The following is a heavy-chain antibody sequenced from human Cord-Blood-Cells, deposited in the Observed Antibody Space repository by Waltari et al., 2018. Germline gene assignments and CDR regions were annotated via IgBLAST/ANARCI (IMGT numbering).Heavy chain of an antibody. J-gene: IGHJ4*02. Sequence: QVQLVQSGAEVKKPGASVKVPCKVSGYTLTELSMQWVRQAPGKGLEWMGGFDPEDGDTIYAQKFQGRVTMTEDTSTDTAYMELSSLRSEDTAVYYCATGLRDCSSTSCYDFDYWGQGTLVTVSS. D-gene: IGHD2-2*01. CDR1: GYTLTELS. CDR3: ATGLRDCSSTSCYDFDY. CDR2: FDPEDGDT. V-gene: IGHV1-24*01.